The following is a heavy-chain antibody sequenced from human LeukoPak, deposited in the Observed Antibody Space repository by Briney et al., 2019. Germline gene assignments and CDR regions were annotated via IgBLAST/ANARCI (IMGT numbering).Heavy chain of an antibody. V-gene: IGHV4-39*01. CDR3: ARKRSTYNWFDP. Sequence: SETLPLTCTVSGGSISSSSYYWGWIRQPPGKGLEGIGSIYYSGSTYYNPSLKSRVTISVDTSKNQFSLKLSSVTAADTAVYYCARKRSTYNWFDPWGQGTLVTVSS. CDR2: IYYSGST. J-gene: IGHJ5*02. CDR1: GGSISSSSYY. D-gene: IGHD2/OR15-2a*01.